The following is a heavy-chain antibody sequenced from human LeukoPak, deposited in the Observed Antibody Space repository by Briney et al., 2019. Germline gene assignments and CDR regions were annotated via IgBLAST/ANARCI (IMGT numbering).Heavy chain of an antibody. J-gene: IGHJ4*02. CDR1: GFTFSSYE. CDR2: ISSSGSTI. Sequence: PGGSLRLSCAASGFTFSSYEMNWVRQAPGKGLEWVSYISSSGSTIYYADSVKGRFTISRDNAKNSLYLQMNSLTADDTAVYYCTRVPSGSYPIDYWGQGTLVTVSS. D-gene: IGHD1-26*01. CDR3: TRVPSGSYPIDY. V-gene: IGHV3-48*03.